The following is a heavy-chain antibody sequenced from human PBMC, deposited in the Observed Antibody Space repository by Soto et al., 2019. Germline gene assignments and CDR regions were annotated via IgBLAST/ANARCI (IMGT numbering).Heavy chain of an antibody. D-gene: IGHD4-4*01. Sequence: GGSLRLSCAASGFTFSSYWMHWVRQAPGKGPVWVSRIKSDGNSTSYADSLKGRFTISRDNAKNTLYLQMNSLRAEDTAVYYCARRPSNSTFDFWGQGTLVTVSS. V-gene: IGHV3-74*01. CDR1: GFTFSSYW. CDR3: ARRPSNSTFDF. CDR2: IKSDGNST. J-gene: IGHJ4*02.